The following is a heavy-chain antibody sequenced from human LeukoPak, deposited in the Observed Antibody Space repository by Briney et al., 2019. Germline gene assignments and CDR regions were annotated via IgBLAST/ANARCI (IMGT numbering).Heavy chain of an antibody. CDR3: ASLKTVYYGMDV. D-gene: IGHD4-17*01. V-gene: IGHV4-39*07. Sequence: SETLSLTCTVSGGSISSSSYYWGWIRQPPGKGLEWIGSIYYSGSTNYNPSLKSRVTISVDTSKNQFSLRLSSVTAADTAVYYCASLKTVYYGMDVWGQGTTVTVSS. CDR1: GGSISSSSYY. J-gene: IGHJ6*02. CDR2: IYYSGST.